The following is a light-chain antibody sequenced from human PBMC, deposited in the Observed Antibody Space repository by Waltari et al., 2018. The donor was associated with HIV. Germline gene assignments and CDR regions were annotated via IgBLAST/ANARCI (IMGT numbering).Light chain of an antibody. CDR3: QLWDSRGNHVV. CDR2: GDS. V-gene: IGLV3-21*04. J-gene: IGLJ2*01. CDR1: NIGGES. Sequence: SFVLTQSPSMSVAPGETARIACGGNNIGGESVKGYQQKPGQAPVFVMYGDSDRPSGIPERFSGSNSKNTATLTISRVEAGDEADYYCQLWDSRGNHVVFGGGTKLTVL.